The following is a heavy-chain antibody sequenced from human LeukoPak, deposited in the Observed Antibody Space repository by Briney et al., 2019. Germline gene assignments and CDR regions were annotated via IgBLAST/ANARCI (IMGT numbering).Heavy chain of an antibody. CDR2: ISAYNGNT. V-gene: IGHV1-18*01. CDR3: ARGSTSDWPLDH. D-gene: IGHD2-2*01. J-gene: IGHJ4*02. Sequence: ASVKVSCKASGYSFRDYGISWVRQAPGQGLEWLGWISAYNGNTNYAQKLQGRVTMTTDTSTSTAYMELRSPRSDDTAVYYCARGSTSDWPLDHWGQETLVTISS. CDR1: GYSFRDYG.